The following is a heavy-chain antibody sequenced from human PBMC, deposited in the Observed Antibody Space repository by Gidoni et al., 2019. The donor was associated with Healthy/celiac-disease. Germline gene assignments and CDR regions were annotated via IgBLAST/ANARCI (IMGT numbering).Heavy chain of an antibody. CDR3: ARECKDTLYYYYYMDV. Sequence: QVQLVQSGAEVKKPGASVKVSCMASGYTFTSYAMHWVRQAPGQGLEWMGWINPGNGNTKHSQKFQGRVTITRDTSASTAYMELSSLRSEDTAVYYCARECKDTLYYYYYMDVWGKGTTVTVSS. J-gene: IGHJ6*03. V-gene: IGHV1-3*01. D-gene: IGHD2-15*01. CDR1: GYTFTSYA. CDR2: INPGNGNT.